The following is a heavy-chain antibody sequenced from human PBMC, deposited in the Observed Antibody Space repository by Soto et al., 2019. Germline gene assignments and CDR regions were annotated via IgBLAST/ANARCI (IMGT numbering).Heavy chain of an antibody. Sequence: SETLSLTCTVSGGSISSTKNYWGWIRQPPGKGLEWIGTISYTGSTYYNPSLNGRVIISADTSKNQFSLKLSSLTAADTAVYFCVSQRTTVITQAYFDYWGPGALVTVSS. D-gene: IGHD4-4*01. CDR3: VSQRTTVITQAYFDY. V-gene: IGHV4-39*01. J-gene: IGHJ4*02. CDR2: ISYTGST. CDR1: GGSISSTKNY.